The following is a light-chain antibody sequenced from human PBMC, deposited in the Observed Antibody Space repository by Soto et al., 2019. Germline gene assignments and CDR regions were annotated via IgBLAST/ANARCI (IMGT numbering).Light chain of an antibody. CDR2: AAS. V-gene: IGKV1-39*01. CDR1: QTISSD. CDR3: QQSYSTPRS. J-gene: IGKJ1*01. Sequence: DIQMTQSPSSLSASIGDRVTITCRASQTISSDLNWYQQKPGKAPKLLIYAASGLQSGVPSRFSGSGSETDFALTISSLQPEDFATYYCQQSYSTPRSFGQGTKVEIK.